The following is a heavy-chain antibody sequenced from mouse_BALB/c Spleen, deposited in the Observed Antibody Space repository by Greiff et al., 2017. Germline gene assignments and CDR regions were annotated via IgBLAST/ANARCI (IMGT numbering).Heavy chain of an antibody. CDR3: AREGYYRYDEVYAMDY. CDR1: GYTFTSYV. D-gene: IGHD2-14*01. Sequence: EVQLQQSGPELVKPGASVKMSCKASGYTFTSYVMHWVKQKPGQGLEWIGYINPYNDGTKYNEKFKGKATLTSDKSSSTAYMELSSLTSEDSAVYYCAREGYYRYDEVYAMDYWGQGTSVTVSS. CDR2: INPYNDGT. J-gene: IGHJ4*01. V-gene: IGHV1-14*01.